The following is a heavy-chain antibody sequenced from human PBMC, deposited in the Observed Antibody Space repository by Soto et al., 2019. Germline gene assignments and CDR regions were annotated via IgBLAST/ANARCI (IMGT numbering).Heavy chain of an antibody. D-gene: IGHD5-12*01. V-gene: IGHV4-34*01. J-gene: IGHJ4*02. Sequence: QVQLQQWGAGLLKPSETLSLTCAVYGGSFSGYYWSWIRQPPGKGLEWIGEINHSGSTNYNPSLKSRVTISVDTSKNQFSPKLSSVTAADTAVYYCALGVATISFDYWGQGTLVTVSS. CDR3: ALGVATISFDY. CDR2: INHSGST. CDR1: GGSFSGYY.